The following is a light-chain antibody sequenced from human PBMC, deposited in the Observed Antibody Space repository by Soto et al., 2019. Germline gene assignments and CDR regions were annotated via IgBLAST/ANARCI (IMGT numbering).Light chain of an antibody. V-gene: IGLV3-21*04. J-gene: IGLJ1*01. CDR1: NIGNKR. CDR3: QVWDIMTDNYV. CDR2: YDS. Sequence: SYELTQSPSVSVAPEKTATITCGGNNIGNKRVHWYRQKPGQAPVLLISYDSDRPSGIPGRFSGSNSGNTATLTISRVEAGDEADYYCQVWDIMTDNYVFGSGT.